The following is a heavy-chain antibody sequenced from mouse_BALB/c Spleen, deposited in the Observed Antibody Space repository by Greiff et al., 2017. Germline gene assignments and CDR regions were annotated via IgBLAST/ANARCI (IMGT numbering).Heavy chain of an antibody. CDR2: ISSGGSYT. V-gene: IGHV5-9-4*01. D-gene: IGHD1-1*01. Sequence: EVQVVESGGGLVKPGGSLKLSCAASGFTFSSYAMSWVRQSPEKRLEWVAEISSGGSYTYYPDTVTGRFTISRDNAKNTLYLEMSSLRYEDTAMYYCAREGLDGFDYWGQGTTLTVSA. J-gene: IGHJ2*01. CDR1: GFTFSSYA. CDR3: AREGLDGFDY.